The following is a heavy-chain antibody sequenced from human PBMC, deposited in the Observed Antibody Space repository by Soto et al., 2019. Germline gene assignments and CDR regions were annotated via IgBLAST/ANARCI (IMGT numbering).Heavy chain of an antibody. J-gene: IGHJ5*02. D-gene: IGHD2-21*01. Sequence: VQFVQSGAELKKPGSSARVSCRASGGTIKTYTLSWVRQAPGQGLEWMGAFIPSFPAPNFAQRFKGRLTLTADESTNTGFMELSGLRPEDTALYFCATGEVVPSFPNWLDTWGQGTDVIVSS. CDR2: FIPSFPAP. CDR1: GGTIKTYT. CDR3: ATGEVVPSFPNWLDT. V-gene: IGHV1-69*12.